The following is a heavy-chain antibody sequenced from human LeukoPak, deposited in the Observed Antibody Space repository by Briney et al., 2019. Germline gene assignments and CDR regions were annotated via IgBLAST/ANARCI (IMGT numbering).Heavy chain of an antibody. V-gene: IGHV1-8*03. J-gene: IGHJ5*02. CDR2: MNPNSGNT. Sequence: EASVKVSCKASGYTFTSYDINWVRQATGQGLKWMGWMNPNSGNTGYAQKFQGRVTITRNTSISTAYMELSSLRSEDTAVYYCARGGVRFLEWFMFDPWGQGTLVTVSS. CDR1: GYTFTSYD. D-gene: IGHD3-3*01. CDR3: ARGGVRFLEWFMFDP.